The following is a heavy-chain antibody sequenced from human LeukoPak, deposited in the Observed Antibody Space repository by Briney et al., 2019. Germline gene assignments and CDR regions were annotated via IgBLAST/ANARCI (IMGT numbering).Heavy chain of an antibody. CDR3: AKDYSKTSYYGSGTYYRPNWFDP. D-gene: IGHD3-10*01. J-gene: IGHJ5*02. CDR1: GFSFPYG. V-gene: IGHV3-30*18. Sequence: PGGSLRLSCEASGFSFPYGMSWVRQAPGRGLEWVAFISYDGSIKKYADSVKGRFTISRDNSKNTLYLQMNSLRAEDTAVYYCAKDYSKTSYYGSGTYYRPNWFDPWGQGTLVTVSS. CDR2: ISYDGSIK.